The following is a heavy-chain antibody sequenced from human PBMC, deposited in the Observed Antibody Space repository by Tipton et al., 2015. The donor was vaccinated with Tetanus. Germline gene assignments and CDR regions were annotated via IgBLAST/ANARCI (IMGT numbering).Heavy chain of an antibody. CDR1: GYTFTGYY. J-gene: IGHJ6*02. CDR2: INPNSGGT. Sequence: QLVQSGAEVKKPGASVKVSCKASGYTFTGYYMHWVRQAPGQGLEWMGWINPNSGGTNYAQKFQGWVTMTRDTSISTAYMELSRLRSDDTAVYYCARALYPSGYSSGWCRYYYGMDVWGQGTTVTVS. V-gene: IGHV1-2*04. D-gene: IGHD6-19*01. CDR3: ARALYPSGYSSGWCRYYYGMDV.